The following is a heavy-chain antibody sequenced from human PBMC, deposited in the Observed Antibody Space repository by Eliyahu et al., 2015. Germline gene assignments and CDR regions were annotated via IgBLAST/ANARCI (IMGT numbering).Heavy chain of an antibody. J-gene: IGHJ5*02. CDR1: GFPLSRFY. D-gene: IGHD3-10*01. CDR2: ISGSRHYI. V-gene: IGHV3-21*01. Sequence: EVQLVESGGGLVKPGGSLRLSCAASGFPLSRFYXTWVRXPPGKGLEWVSSISGSRHYIYYADSVKGRFTISRDNAKNSLDLEMNSLRAEDTGVYYCARGGGGALIIISWGQGTLVTVSS. CDR3: ARGGGGALIIIS.